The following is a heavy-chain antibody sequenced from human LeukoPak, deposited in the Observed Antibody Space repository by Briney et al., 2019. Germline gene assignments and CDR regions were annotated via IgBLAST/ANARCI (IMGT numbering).Heavy chain of an antibody. CDR2: ISSSSSYI. Sequence: GGSLRLSCAASGFTFSSYNMNGLRQAPGKGLEWVSSISSSSSYIYYADSVTGRFTISRDNAKNSLYLQMTSLRAEDTAVYYCASTAEWELLSYFQHRGQGTLVTVSS. D-gene: IGHD1-26*01. CDR1: GFTFSSYN. CDR3: ASTAEWELLSYFQH. V-gene: IGHV3-21*01. J-gene: IGHJ1*01.